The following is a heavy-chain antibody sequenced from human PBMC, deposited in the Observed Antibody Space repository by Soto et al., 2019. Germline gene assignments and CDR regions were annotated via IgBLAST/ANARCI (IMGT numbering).Heavy chain of an antibody. CDR2: MNANRGNT. D-gene: IGHD6-19*01. CDR3: ARVVTRVKAEQWYMGAWDAFDI. Sequence: QVQLVQSAAEVKKPGASVKVSCKASGYSFTSYDMNWVRQATGQGLEWMGWMNANRGNTGYAQKLQGRVTMTRNTSIDIAYMDLSRLRSEDTAVYYCARVVTRVKAEQWYMGAWDAFDIWGQGTMVTVSS. J-gene: IGHJ3*02. CDR1: GYSFTSYD. V-gene: IGHV1-8*01.